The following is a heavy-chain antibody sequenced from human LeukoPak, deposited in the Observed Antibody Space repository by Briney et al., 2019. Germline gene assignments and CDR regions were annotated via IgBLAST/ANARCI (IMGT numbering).Heavy chain of an antibody. Sequence: SETLSLTCTVSGGSISSYYWSWIRQPAGKGLEWIGRIYTSGSTNYNSSLKSRVTMSVDTSKKQFSLKLSSVTAADTAFYYCARYIVSYPHDAFDIWGQGTMVTVSS. J-gene: IGHJ3*02. V-gene: IGHV4-4*07. D-gene: IGHD1-26*01. CDR2: IYTSGST. CDR3: ARYIVSYPHDAFDI. CDR1: GGSISSYY.